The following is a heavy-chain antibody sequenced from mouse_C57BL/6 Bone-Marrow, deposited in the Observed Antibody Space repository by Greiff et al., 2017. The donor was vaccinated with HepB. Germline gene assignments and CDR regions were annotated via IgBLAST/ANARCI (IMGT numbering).Heavy chain of an antibody. J-gene: IGHJ2*01. CDR3: ARSVITTVVAHFDY. CDR1: GYTFTSYW. CDR2: IDPSDSYT. V-gene: IGHV1-69*01. D-gene: IGHD1-1*01. Sequence: QVQLQQPGAELVMPGASVKLSCKASGYTFTSYWMHWVKQRPGQGLEWIGEIDPSDSYTNYNQKFKGKSTLTVDKSSSTAYMQLSSLTSEDSAVYYCARSVITTVVAHFDYWGQGTTLTVSS.